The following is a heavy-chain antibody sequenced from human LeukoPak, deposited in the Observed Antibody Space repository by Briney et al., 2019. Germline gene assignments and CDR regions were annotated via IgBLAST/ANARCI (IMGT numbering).Heavy chain of an antibody. CDR2: ISYDGSNK. Sequence: PGGSLRLSCAASGFTFSNYWMHWVRQAPGKGLEWVAVISYDGSNKYYADSVKGRFTISRDNSKNTLYLQMNSLRAEDTAVYYCARDHCSSTSCYAFDYWGQGTLVTVSS. D-gene: IGHD2-2*01. CDR3: ARDHCSSTSCYAFDY. V-gene: IGHV3-30*01. CDR1: GFTFSNYW. J-gene: IGHJ4*02.